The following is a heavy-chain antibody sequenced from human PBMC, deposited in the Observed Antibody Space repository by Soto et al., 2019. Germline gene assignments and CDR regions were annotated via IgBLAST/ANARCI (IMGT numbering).Heavy chain of an antibody. Sequence: EVQLVESGGGLVQPGGSLRLSCEASGFTFSPYSMNWVRQVPGKGLEWISYISSSGDLKYYAESVRGRFTISRDNFKNLLFLRMDSLRDDDTAMYFCARDRSTALGVVTPIDHWGQGTLVTVSS. J-gene: IGHJ4*02. CDR3: ARDRSTALGVVTPIDH. CDR1: GFTFSPYS. D-gene: IGHD3-3*01. V-gene: IGHV3-48*02. CDR2: ISSSGDLK.